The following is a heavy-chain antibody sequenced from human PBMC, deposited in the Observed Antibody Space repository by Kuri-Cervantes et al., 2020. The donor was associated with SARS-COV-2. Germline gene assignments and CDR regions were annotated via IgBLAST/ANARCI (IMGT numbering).Heavy chain of an antibody. J-gene: IGHJ4*02. V-gene: IGHV1-46*01. CDR3: ARGVFPAYYYDSSGPTPGMW. D-gene: IGHD3-22*01. CDR1: GYTFTSYY. Sequence: ASVKVSCKASGYTFTSYYMHWVRQAPGQGLEWMGIINPSGGSTSYAQKFQGRVTMTRDTSTSTVYMELSSLRSEDTAVYYCARGVFPAYYYDSSGPTPGMWWGQGTLVTVSS. CDR2: INPSGGST.